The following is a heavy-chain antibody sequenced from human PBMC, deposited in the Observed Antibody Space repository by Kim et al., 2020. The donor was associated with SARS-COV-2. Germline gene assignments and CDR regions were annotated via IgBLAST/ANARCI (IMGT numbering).Heavy chain of an antibody. J-gene: IGHJ4*02. D-gene: IGHD1-26*01. CDR2: ISSSSSYI. CDR3: ARAGGSNWQLENFDY. V-gene: IGHV3-21*01. Sequence: GGSLRLSCAASGFTFSSYSMNWVRQAPGKGLEWVSSISSSSSYIYYADSVKGRFTISRDNAKNSLYLQMNSLRAEDTAVYYCARAGGSNWQLENFDYCGQGTMVTVSS. CDR1: GFTFSSYS.